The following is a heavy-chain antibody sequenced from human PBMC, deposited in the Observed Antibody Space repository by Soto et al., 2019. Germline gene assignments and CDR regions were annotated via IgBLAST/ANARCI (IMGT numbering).Heavy chain of an antibody. Sequence: ASVNVSFKAPSDSFTIYYIHVLLQSPLQGLEWMGIINPNGGSTRFAQTFQGRITMTTDTSTSTVYMELRSLRSEDTACYYCARSSGGVFGIIIAGSNWLDQWGQGSXVTVS. CDR3: ARSSGGVFGIIIAGSNWLDQ. V-gene: IGHV1-46*01. CDR1: SDSFTIYY. J-gene: IGHJ5*02. CDR2: INPNGGST. D-gene: IGHD3-16*02.